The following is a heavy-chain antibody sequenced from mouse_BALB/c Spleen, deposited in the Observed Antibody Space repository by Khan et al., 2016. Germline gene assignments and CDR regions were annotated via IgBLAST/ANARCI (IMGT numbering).Heavy chain of an antibody. CDR2: IRSKSNNYAT. CDR1: GFTFNTYA. V-gene: IGHV10-1*02. D-gene: IGHD2-1*01. Sequence: EMQLVESGGGLVQPKGSLKLSCAASGFTFNTYAMNWVRQAPGKGLEWVARIRSKSNNYATYYADSVKDRFTISRDDSQSMLYLQMNNLKTDDTAMYYCVRQRGNYEAWFAYWGQGTLVTVSA. J-gene: IGHJ3*01. CDR3: VRQRGNYEAWFAY.